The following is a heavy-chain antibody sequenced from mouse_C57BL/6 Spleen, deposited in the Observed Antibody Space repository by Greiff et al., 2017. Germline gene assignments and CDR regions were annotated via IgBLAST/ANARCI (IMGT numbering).Heavy chain of an antibody. D-gene: IGHD2-1*01. CDR3: ARRGIYYGNLFDD. CDR1: GYTFTSYW. CDR2: IAPSDSYT. J-gene: IGHJ2*01. Sequence: QVQLQQPGAELVMPGASVKLSCKASGYTFTSYWMHWVKQRPGQGLEWIGEIAPSDSYTNYNQKFKGKSTLTVDKSSSTAYMQLSSLTSEDSAVYYCARRGIYYGNLFDDWGKGTTLTVSS. V-gene: IGHV1-69*01.